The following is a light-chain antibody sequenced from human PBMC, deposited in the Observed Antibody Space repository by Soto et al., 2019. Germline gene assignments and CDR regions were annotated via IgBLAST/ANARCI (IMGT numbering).Light chain of an antibody. J-gene: IGKJ1*01. CDR2: DTS. V-gene: IGKV3-20*01. CDR3: QQYLASPPWT. Sequence: EIVLTQSPGTLSLSPGERATLSCRASQSVNSGYLAWYQQKPGQAPRLLIYDTSTRAAGIPDRFSGSGSGTDFTLTISRLEPEDFAVYSCQQYLASPPWTFGQGTKVE. CDR1: QSVNSGY.